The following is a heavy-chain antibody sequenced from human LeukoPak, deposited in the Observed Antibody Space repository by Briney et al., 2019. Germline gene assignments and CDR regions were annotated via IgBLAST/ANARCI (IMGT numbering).Heavy chain of an antibody. CDR1: GYSISGGYY. CDR2: IFHTGSI. V-gene: IGHV4-38-2*01. CDR3: VRMGVSYYYDSSTYYPVAFDV. Sequence: SGTLSLTCGVSGYSISGGYYWGWIRQSPGKGLEWIATIFHTGSIYHNPSLKSRVILSVDTSKNQFSLILTSVTAADTAVYYCVRMGVSYYYDSSTYYPVAFDVWGQGTMVTVSS. J-gene: IGHJ3*01. D-gene: IGHD3-22*01.